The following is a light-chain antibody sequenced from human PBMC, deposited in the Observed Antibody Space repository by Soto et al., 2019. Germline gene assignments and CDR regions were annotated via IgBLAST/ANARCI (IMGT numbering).Light chain of an antibody. Sequence: DIGMTQSPDSLAVYRGERATINCKSSQSVLYSSDIKNYLAWYQQKPGHPPKLLIYWASTRESGVPDRFSGSGSETDFTLTISSLQAEDVAVYYCQQYYSTPVTFGQGTKVEIK. CDR3: QQYYSTPVT. V-gene: IGKV4-1*01. J-gene: IGKJ1*01. CDR2: WAS. CDR1: QSVLYSSDIKNY.